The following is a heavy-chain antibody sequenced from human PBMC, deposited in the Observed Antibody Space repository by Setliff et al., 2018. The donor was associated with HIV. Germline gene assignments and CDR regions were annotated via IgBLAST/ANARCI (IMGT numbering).Heavy chain of an antibody. V-gene: IGHV4-34*01. Sequence: PSETLSLTCAVYGGSFSSYYWIWIRQPPGKGLEWIGEINHSGNTNYNPSLESRLTISVDTAKNQFSLKLSSVTAADTAVYYCALRMKNELTIFNIIKTRRNWFDPWSQGTLVTVSS. CDR1: GGSFSSYY. J-gene: IGHJ5*02. D-gene: IGHD3-3*01. CDR3: ALRMKNELTIFNIIKTRRNWFDP. CDR2: INHSGNT.